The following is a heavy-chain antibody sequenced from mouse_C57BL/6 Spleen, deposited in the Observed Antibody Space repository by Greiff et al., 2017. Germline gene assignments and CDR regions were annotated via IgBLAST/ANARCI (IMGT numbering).Heavy chain of an antibody. CDR2: IYPGDGDT. J-gene: IGHJ1*03. CDR1: GYAFSSYW. V-gene: IGHV1-80*01. CDR3: AKALLRSWYFDV. Sequence: QVPLQQSGAELVKPGASVKISCKASGYAFSSYWMTWVKQRPGKGLEWIGQIYPGDGDTYYNGQFKGKDTLTADKSSSTAYKQLSSLISEDYAVYFCAKALLRSWYFDVWGTGTTVTVSS. D-gene: IGHD1-1*01.